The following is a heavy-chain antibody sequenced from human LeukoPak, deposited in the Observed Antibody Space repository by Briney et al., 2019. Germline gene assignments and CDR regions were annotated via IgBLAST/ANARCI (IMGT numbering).Heavy chain of an antibody. V-gene: IGHV3-9*01. D-gene: IGHD1-26*01. J-gene: IGHJ6*03. CDR3: AKDRSRMSLNYYYMDV. CDR2: ICWNSGSI. Sequence: GGSLRLSCAASGFTFDDYAMHWVRQAPGKGLEWVSGICWNSGSIGYADSVKGRFTISRDNAKNSLYLQMNSLRAEDTALYYCAKDRSRMSLNYYYMDVWGKGTTVTVSS. CDR1: GFTFDDYA.